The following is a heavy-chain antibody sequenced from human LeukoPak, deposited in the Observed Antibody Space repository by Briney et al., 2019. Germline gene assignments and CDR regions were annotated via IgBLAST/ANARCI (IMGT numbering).Heavy chain of an antibody. D-gene: IGHD5-24*01. CDR1: GASISRSD. Sequence: NPSETLSLTCTVSGASISRSDWSSLRQPPGKGLEWIGYIYYSGSTNYNPSLKSRVTISVDTSKNQFSLKLSSVTAADTAVYYCARGLDVYFPFDNWGQGTLVTVSS. CDR2: IYYSGST. V-gene: IGHV4-59*01. CDR3: ARGLDVYFPFDN. J-gene: IGHJ4*02.